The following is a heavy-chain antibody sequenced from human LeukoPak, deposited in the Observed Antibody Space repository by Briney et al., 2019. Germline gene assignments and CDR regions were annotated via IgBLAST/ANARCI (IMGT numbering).Heavy chain of an antibody. CDR3: ARGRATTVSFYYYYYMDV. CDR2: INSVGSNT. V-gene: IGHV3-74*01. D-gene: IGHD4-11*01. J-gene: IGHJ6*03. CDR1: GFTLSSYW. Sequence: AGGSLRLSCAASGFTLSSYWMHRVRRVPGTGLVWVSSINSVGSNTNYADSVKGRFTISRDNAKNTVYLQINSLRAEDTAVYYCARGRATTVSFYYYYYMDVWGKGTTVTVS.